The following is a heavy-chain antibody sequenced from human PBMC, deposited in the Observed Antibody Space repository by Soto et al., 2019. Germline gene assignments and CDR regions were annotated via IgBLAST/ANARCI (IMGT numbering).Heavy chain of an antibody. CDR2: INPNSGGT. CDR1: GYTFTGYY. Sequence: GASVKVSCKASGYTFTGYYMHWVRQAPGQELEWMGWINPNSGGTNYAQKFQGWVTMTRDTSISTAYMELSRLRSDDTAVYYCARERSTAMYYYYGMDVWGQGTTVTVSS. CDR3: ARERSTAMYYYYGMDV. J-gene: IGHJ6*02. D-gene: IGHD2-2*01. V-gene: IGHV1-2*04.